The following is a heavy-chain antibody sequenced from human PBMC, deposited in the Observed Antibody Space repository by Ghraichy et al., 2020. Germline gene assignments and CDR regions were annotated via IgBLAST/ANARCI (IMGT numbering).Heavy chain of an antibody. D-gene: IGHD3-22*01. CDR3: ARGDYYDSSGHYIDAFDI. J-gene: IGHJ3*02. CDR1: GFSFSRYW. CDR2: TRQDGSES. V-gene: IGHV3-7*01. Sequence: GGSLRLSCAASGFSFSRYWMSWVRQAPGKGLEWVANTRQDGSESYYVDSVKGRFTISRDNAKNSMYLQMNSLRAEDTAVYYCARGDYYDSSGHYIDAFDIWGPGTMVTVSS.